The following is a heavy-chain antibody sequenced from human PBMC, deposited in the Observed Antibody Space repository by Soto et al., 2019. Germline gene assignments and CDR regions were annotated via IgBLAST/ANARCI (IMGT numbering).Heavy chain of an antibody. CDR2: ISAYNGNT. Sequence: QVQLVQSGAEVKKPGASVKVSCKASGYTFTSYGISWVRQAPGQGLEWMGRISAYNGNTNYAQKLQGRVTMTTDTCTSRAYRELRRLRSDDTAVYYCARDRNGGHSSSWYTLGGYWGQGTLVTVSS. CDR1: GYTFTSYG. J-gene: IGHJ4*02. CDR3: ARDRNGGHSSSWYTLGGY. V-gene: IGHV1-18*01. D-gene: IGHD6-13*01.